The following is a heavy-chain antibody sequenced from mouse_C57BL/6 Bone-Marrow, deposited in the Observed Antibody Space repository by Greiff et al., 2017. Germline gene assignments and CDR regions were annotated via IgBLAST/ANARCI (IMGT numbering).Heavy chain of an antibody. D-gene: IGHD2-3*01. J-gene: IGHJ2*01. CDR3: DRNMMVSARWYYFDY. Sequence: VQLQQSGPGLVQPSQSLSITCTASGFSFTSYGVHWVRQSPGKGLEWLGVIWSGGSTDYNAAFISRLSISKDNSKSHVFFKMNSLQADDTAIYXCDRNMMVSARWYYFDYWGQGTTLTVSS. V-gene: IGHV2-2*01. CDR2: IWSGGST. CDR1: GFSFTSYG.